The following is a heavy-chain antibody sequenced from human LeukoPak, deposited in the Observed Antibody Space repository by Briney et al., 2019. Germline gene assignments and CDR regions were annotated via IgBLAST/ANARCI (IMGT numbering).Heavy chain of an antibody. CDR1: GGSISSGSYY. CDR2: IYTSGST. CDR3: ASSDSSGYYVDY. J-gene: IGHJ4*02. D-gene: IGHD3-22*01. V-gene: IGHV4-61*02. Sequence: SETLSLTCTVSGGSISSGSYYWSWIRQPAGKGLEWIGRIYTSGSTNYNPSLKSRVTISVDTSRKQFSLNVSSVTAADTAVYYCASSDSSGYYVDYWGQGTLVTVSS.